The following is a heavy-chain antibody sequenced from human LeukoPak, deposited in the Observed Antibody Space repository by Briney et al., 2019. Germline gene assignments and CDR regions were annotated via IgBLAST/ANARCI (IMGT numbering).Heavy chain of an antibody. Sequence: SWGSLRLSCAASGFPFSSYAMSWVRQAPGKGLEWVSAISGSGGSTYYADSVKGRFTISRDNSKNTLYLQMNSLRAEDTAVYYCAKDIVPSWYSGSHSFDYWGQGTLVTVSS. CDR1: GFPFSSYA. CDR3: AKDIVPSWYSGSHSFDY. J-gene: IGHJ4*02. D-gene: IGHD1-26*01. V-gene: IGHV3-23*01. CDR2: ISGSGGST.